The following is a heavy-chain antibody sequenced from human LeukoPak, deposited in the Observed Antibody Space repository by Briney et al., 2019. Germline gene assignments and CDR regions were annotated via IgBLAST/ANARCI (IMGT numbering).Heavy chain of an antibody. Sequence: PGESLKISCKASAYRFTTFWISWVRQMPGKGLKWMGRITPSDSYTNYSPSFRGHVTISADKSSTTAYLQWSSLRASDTAMYYCATSSGNSPFDYWGQGTLVTVSS. CDR2: ITPSDSYT. V-gene: IGHV5-10-1*01. CDR1: AYRFTTFW. J-gene: IGHJ4*02. D-gene: IGHD1-14*01. CDR3: ATSSGNSPFDY.